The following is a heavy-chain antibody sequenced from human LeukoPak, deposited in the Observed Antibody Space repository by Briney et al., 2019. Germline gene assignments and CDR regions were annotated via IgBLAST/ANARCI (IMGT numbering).Heavy chain of an antibody. V-gene: IGHV3-30-3*01. J-gene: IGHJ4*02. CDR2: ISYDGSNK. Sequence: PGGSLRLSCAASGFTFSSYAMHWVRQAPGKGLEWVAVISYDGSNKYYADSVKGRFTISRDNSKNTLYLQMNSLRAEDTAVYYCAREPTPRWLQTSWDYWGQGTLVTVSS. D-gene: IGHD5-24*01. CDR1: GFTFSSYA. CDR3: AREPTPRWLQTSWDY.